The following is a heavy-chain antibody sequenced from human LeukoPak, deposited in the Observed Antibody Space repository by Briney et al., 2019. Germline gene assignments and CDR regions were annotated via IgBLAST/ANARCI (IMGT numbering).Heavy chain of an antibody. CDR2: TSYSEGT. D-gene: IGHD1-26*01. J-gene: IGHJ4*02. CDR3: ATADWESFYFDS. Sequence: SETLSLTCTVSGGSVSRGGYYWNWIRQHPGKGLEWIGFTSYSEGTYYNPSLMSRITISVDRSQNQFYLKLIDVTAADTAVYFCATADWESFYFDSWGQGALVAVSS. V-gene: IGHV4-31*03. CDR1: GGSVSRGGYY.